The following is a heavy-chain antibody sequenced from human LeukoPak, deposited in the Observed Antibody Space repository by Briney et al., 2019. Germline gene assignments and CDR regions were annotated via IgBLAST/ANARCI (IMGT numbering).Heavy chain of an antibody. J-gene: IGHJ4*02. V-gene: IGHV1-18*04. CDR3: ARVWCSGGSCYRVPYYFDY. D-gene: IGHD2-15*01. CDR2: ISAYNGNT. Sequence: ASVKVSCKASGYTFTGYYMHWVRQAPGQGLEWMGWISAYNGNTNYAQKLQGRVTMTTDTSTSTAYMELRSLRSDDTAVYYCARVWCSGGSCYRVPYYFDYWGQGTLVTVSS. CDR1: GYTFTGYY.